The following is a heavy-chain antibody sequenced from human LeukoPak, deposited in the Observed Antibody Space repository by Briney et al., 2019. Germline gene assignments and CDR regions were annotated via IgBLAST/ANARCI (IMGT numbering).Heavy chain of an antibody. J-gene: IGHJ4*02. V-gene: IGHV1-3*03. CDR2: INAGNGNT. CDR3: ARALFNSGWNLDY. D-gene: IGHD6-19*01. Sequence: VASVKISCKASGYTFTSYAIHWVRQAPGQRLEWMAWINAGNGNTKYSQEFQGRVSISRDTSASTAYMELSSLRSEDMAVYYCARALFNSGWNLDYWGQGTLVTVSS. CDR1: GYTFTSYA.